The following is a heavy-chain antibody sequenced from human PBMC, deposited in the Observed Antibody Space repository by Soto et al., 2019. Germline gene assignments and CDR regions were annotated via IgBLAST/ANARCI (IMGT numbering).Heavy chain of an antibody. D-gene: IGHD5-18*01. J-gene: IGHJ4*02. CDR3: AKGYRQCSE. CDR2: IWDDGSNK. CDR1: GFSFGSLA. Sequence: QVQLVESGGGVVQPGRSLRLSCAASGFSFGSLAMHWVRQAPGTGLEWVAVIWDDGSNKYYADSVKGRFTISRDNSKNTLYLQMNSLRDEDTAVYYCAKGYRQCSEWGQGTLVTVSS. V-gene: IGHV3-33*06.